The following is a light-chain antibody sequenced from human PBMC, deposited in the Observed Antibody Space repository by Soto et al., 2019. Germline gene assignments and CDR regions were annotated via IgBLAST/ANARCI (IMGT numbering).Light chain of an antibody. J-gene: IGKJ3*01. CDR2: GAS. CDR3: QQYATSPFT. V-gene: IGKV3-20*01. CDR1: QSVGSSY. Sequence: EIVLTQSPGTLSLSPGERATLSCRASQSVGSSYLAGYQQKPGQAPRVLIYGASSRATGIPDRFSGSGSGTHFTLTISRLEPEDFAVYSCQQYATSPFTFGPGTKVHI.